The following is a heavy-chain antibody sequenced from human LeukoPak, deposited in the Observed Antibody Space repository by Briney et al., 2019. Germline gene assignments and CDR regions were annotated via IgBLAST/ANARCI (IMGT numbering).Heavy chain of an antibody. CDR3: ARGAYSSSWYSYYYYYMDV. CDR1: GYTFTIYD. CDR2: MNPNSGNT. D-gene: IGHD6-13*01. Sequence: ASVKVSCMPSGYTFTIYDINSVRQAPGQGLEWMGWMNPNSGNTGYAQKFQGRVTMTRNTSISTAYMELSSLRSEDTAVYYCARGAYSSSWYSYYYYYMDVWGKGTTVTISS. J-gene: IGHJ6*03. V-gene: IGHV1-8*01.